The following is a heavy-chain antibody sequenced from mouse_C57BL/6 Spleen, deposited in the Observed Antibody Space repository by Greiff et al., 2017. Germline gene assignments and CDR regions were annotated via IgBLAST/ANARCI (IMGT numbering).Heavy chain of an antibody. D-gene: IGHD2-4*01. CDR1: GYTFTSYW. V-gene: IGHV1-55*01. J-gene: IGHJ2*01. Sequence: QVQLQQSGAELVKPGASVKMSCKASGYTFTSYWITWVKQRPGQGLEWIGDIYPGSGSTNYNEKFKSKATLTVDTSSSTAYMQLSSLTSEDSAVYYCARSRDYYDPYYFDYWGQGTTLTVSS. CDR2: IYPGSGST. CDR3: ARSRDYYDPYYFDY.